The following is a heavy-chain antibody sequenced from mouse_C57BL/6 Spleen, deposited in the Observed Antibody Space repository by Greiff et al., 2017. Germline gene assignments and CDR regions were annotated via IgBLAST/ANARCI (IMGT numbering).Heavy chain of an antibody. CDR2: IDPDTGGT. J-gene: IGHJ3*01. CDR3: TRSKDYACWFAY. CDR1: GYTFTDYE. V-gene: IGHV1-15*01. Sequence: QVQLQQSGAELVRPGASVTLSCKASGYTFTDYEMHWVKQTPVHGLEWIGAIDPDTGGTAYNQKFKGKAILTADKSSSTAYMELRSLTSEDSAVXYCTRSKDYACWFAYWGQGTLVTGSA. D-gene: IGHD2-4*01.